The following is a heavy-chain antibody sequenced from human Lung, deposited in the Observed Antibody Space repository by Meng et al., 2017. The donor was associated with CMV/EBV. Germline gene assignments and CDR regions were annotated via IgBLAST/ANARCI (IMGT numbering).Heavy chain of an antibody. CDR1: GYTFGGYY. CDR2: INPHTGGT. V-gene: IGHV1-2*02. D-gene: IGHD2-2*01. J-gene: IGHJ5*01. CDR3: ARDQVESNTSYNWFDS. Sequence: ASXXVSXKSSGYTFGGYYIHWVRQAPGQGLEWMGWINPHTGGTFYAQRFQGRVTMTRDTSISTAYMELGSLRSDDTAVYYCARDQVESNTSYNWFDSWGPGNXVNGAS.